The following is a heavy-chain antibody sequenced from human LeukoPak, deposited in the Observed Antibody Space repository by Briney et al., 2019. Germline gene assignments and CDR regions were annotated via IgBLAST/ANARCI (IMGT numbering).Heavy chain of an antibody. Sequence: PGGSLRLSCAASGFAFSGYGMHWVRQAPGKGLEWVSAISGSGGSTYYADSVKGRFTISRDNSKNTLYLQMNSLRAEDTAVYYCAKEDYYDSSGYYFPDYWGQGTLVTVSS. J-gene: IGHJ4*02. V-gene: IGHV3-23*01. D-gene: IGHD3-22*01. CDR2: ISGSGGST. CDR1: GFAFSGYG. CDR3: AKEDYYDSSGYYFPDY.